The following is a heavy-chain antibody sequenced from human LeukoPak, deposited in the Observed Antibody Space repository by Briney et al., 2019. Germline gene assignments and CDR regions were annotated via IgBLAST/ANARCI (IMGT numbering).Heavy chain of an antibody. CDR3: ARIAVTTGLDYFAF. V-gene: IGHV4-39*01. CDR1: GGSISSSSYY. D-gene: IGHD4-4*01. CDR2: IFYSGIT. J-gene: IGHJ4*02. Sequence: SETLSLTCTVSGGSISSSSYYWGWIRQPPGKGLEWIGSIFYSGITYYNPSLKSRVTISVDTSKNQFSLKLSSVTAADTAVYFCARIAVTTGLDYFAFWGQGTLVTVSS.